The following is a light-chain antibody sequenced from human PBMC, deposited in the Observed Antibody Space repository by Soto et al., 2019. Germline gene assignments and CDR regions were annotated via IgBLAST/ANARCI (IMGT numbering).Light chain of an antibody. J-gene: IGLJ3*02. CDR3: TSYAGSNNLV. Sequence: QSALTQPPSASGSPGQSVTISCTGTSSDIGGYNYVSWYQQHPGKAPKLIIYEVSKRPLGVPDRFSGSKSGNTASLTVSGLQAEDEADYYCTSYAGSNNLVFAGGTKLTV. V-gene: IGLV2-8*01. CDR2: EVS. CDR1: SSDIGGYNY.